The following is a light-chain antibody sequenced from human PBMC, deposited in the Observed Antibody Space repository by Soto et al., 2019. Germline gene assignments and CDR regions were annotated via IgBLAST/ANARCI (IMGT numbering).Light chain of an antibody. V-gene: IGKV1-5*01. J-gene: IGKJ1*01. CDR1: QSVSDS. CDR3: QRYNSQWT. CDR2: DVS. Sequence: DVQMTQSPSTLSASEGDTVTITCRATQSVSDSLTWYQVKPGAAPKLLIFDVSNLEAGVPSRFSGSGSGTEFSLTIRGLQPDDFATYCWQRYNSQWTFGQGTKVAIK.